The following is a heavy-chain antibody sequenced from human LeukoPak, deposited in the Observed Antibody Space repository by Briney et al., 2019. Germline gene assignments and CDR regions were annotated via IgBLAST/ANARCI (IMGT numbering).Heavy chain of an antibody. V-gene: IGHV3-30-3*01. Sequence: GGSLRLSCAASGFTFSSYAMHWVRQAPGKGLEWVAVISYDGSNKYYADSVKGRFTISRDNSKNTLYLQMNSLRAEDTAVYYCARDLSSWYRWKVVGSDYWGQGTLVTVSS. CDR2: ISYDGSNK. J-gene: IGHJ4*02. CDR1: GFTFSSYA. D-gene: IGHD6-13*01. CDR3: ARDLSSWYRWKVVGSDY.